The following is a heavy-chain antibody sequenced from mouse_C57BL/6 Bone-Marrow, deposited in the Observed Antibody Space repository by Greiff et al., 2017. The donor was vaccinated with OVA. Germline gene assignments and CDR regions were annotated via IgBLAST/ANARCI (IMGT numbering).Heavy chain of an antibody. CDR3: ARTGWLLRYCDV. Sequence: VQLQQSGPELVKPGASVKISCKASGYAFSSSWMNWVKQRPGKGLEWIGRIYPGDGDTNYNGKFKGKATLTADKSSSTAYMQISSLTSEDSAVYFCARTGWLLRYCDVWGTGTTVTVSA. CDR1: GYAFSSSW. J-gene: IGHJ1*03. CDR2: IYPGDGDT. V-gene: IGHV1-82*01. D-gene: IGHD2-3*01.